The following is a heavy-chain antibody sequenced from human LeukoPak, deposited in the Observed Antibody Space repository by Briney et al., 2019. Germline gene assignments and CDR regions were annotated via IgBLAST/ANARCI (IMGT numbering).Heavy chain of an antibody. CDR3: AREGYGDYHI. J-gene: IGHJ3*02. CDR1: GFTLSSYS. CDR2: INQDGSEK. V-gene: IGHV3-7*01. Sequence: PGGSLRLSCAASGFTLSSYSMNWVRQAPGKGLERVANINQDGSEKYYVDSVKGRFSISRDNAKSSLYLQMNSLRVEDTAMYFCAREGYGDYHIWGQGRIVTVSS. D-gene: IGHD4-17*01.